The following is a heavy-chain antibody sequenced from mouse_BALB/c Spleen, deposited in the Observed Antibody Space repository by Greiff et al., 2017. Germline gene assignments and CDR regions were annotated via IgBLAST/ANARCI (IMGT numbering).Heavy chain of an antibody. CDR1: GYAFSSYW. D-gene: IGHD1-1*01. V-gene: IGHV1-80*01. J-gene: IGHJ4*01. CDR3: ARYYYGSSLYYAMDY. CDR2: IYPGDGDT. Sequence: VKLVESGAELVRPGSSVKISCKASGYAFSSYWMNWVKQRPGQGLEWIGQIYPGDGDTNYNGKFKGKATLTADKSSSTAYMQLSSLTSEDSAVYFCARYYYGSSLYYAMDYWGQGTSVTVSS.